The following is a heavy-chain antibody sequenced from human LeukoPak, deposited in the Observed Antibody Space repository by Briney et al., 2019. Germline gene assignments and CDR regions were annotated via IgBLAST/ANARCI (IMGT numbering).Heavy chain of an antibody. CDR3: ARPRSRISWFDP. D-gene: IGHD2-15*01. CDR1: GGSISSSNYY. Sequence: SETLSLTCAVSGGSISSSNYYWGWIRQSPGKGLEWIGNIYYSGSTYYNPSLKSRVTISVDTSKNQFSLRLKSVTAADTSIYYCARPRSRISWFDPWGQGTLVTVSS. V-gene: IGHV4-39*01. CDR2: IYYSGST. J-gene: IGHJ5*02.